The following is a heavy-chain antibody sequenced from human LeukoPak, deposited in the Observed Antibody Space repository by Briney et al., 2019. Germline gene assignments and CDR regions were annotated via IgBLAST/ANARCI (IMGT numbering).Heavy chain of an antibody. Sequence: GESLKISCKGSGYSFTSYWIGWVRQMPGKGLEWMGIIYPGDSDTRYSPSFQGQVTISADKSISTAYLQWSSLKASDTAMYYCARGITYYYDSSGPSDAFDIWGQGTMATVSS. CDR2: IYPGDSDT. CDR1: GYSFTSYW. V-gene: IGHV5-51*01. D-gene: IGHD3-22*01. CDR3: ARGITYYYDSSGPSDAFDI. J-gene: IGHJ3*02.